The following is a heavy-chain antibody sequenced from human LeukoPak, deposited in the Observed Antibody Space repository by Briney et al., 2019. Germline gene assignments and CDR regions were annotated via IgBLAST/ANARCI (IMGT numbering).Heavy chain of an antibody. D-gene: IGHD6-13*01. CDR3: AQSLGSSNWIGNWFDP. CDR1: GGSISSSSHS. Sequence: PSETLSLTCTVSGGSISSSSHSWSWIRQPPGMGLEWTGSIYYTGRTYYNPSLKSRVTISVDTSKNQFSLKLSSVTAAETAVYYCAQSLGSSNWIGNWFDPWGQGTLVTVSS. V-gene: IGHV4-39*01. J-gene: IGHJ5*02. CDR2: IYYTGRT.